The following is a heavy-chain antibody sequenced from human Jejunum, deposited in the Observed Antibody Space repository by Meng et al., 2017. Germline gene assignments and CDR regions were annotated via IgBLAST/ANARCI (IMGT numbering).Heavy chain of an antibody. J-gene: IGHJ3*02. V-gene: IGHV3-48*03. CDR2: ISKSADTI. CDR3: GRDISGANGALDI. Sequence: GGSLRLSCAVSGFTFSGYGMNWVRQAPGMGLEWISYISKSADTIYYADSVKGRFTISRDNAKNSLYLQLNSLRAEDMAVYYCGRDISGANGALDIWGQGTMVTVSS. D-gene: IGHD2-8*01. CDR1: GFTFSGYG.